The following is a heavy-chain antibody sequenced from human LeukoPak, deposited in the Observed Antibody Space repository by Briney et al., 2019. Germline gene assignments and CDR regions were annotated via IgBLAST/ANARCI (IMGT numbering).Heavy chain of an antibody. CDR3: AKVREVGTNIEVVVVDTSGAFDM. V-gene: IGHV1-2*06. J-gene: IGHJ3*02. CDR2: INPNSGDT. Sequence: ASVKVSCKASGYTFTGYYINWVRQAPGQGLEWMGRINPNSGDTNFAQKFQGRVTLTRDTSISTSYMELSSLKSDDTAVYFCAKVREVGTNIEVVVVDTSGAFDMWGQGTMVTVSS. D-gene: IGHD2-15*01. CDR1: GYTFTGYY.